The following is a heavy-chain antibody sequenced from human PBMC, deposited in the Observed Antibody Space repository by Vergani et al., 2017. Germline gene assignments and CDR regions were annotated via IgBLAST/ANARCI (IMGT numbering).Heavy chain of an antibody. Sequence: QVQLQESGPGLVKPSETLSLTCSVSGGSISSNFWSWVRRPPGKGLEWIGYIYYSGSTNYNPSLKSRVTISVDTSKNQFSLKLNSVTAADTAVYYCARVGHLVAVTGEGPSLDLWGRGTLVTVSS. D-gene: IGHD2-21*02. J-gene: IGHJ2*01. CDR3: ARVGHLVAVTGEGPSLDL. V-gene: IGHV4-59*08. CDR1: GGSISSNF. CDR2: IYYSGST.